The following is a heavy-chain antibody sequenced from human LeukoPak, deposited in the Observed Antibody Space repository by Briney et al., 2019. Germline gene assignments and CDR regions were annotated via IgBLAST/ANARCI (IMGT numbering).Heavy chain of an antibody. Sequence: GGSLRLSCEGSGFTFSDYGLHWVRQAPGRGLEWVALIWYDGSHTYYADSVKGRFTISRDNSKNTLYLQMNSLRAEDTALYYCARLDRGTIDIWGQGTMVTVSS. J-gene: IGHJ3*02. D-gene: IGHD2-2*03. V-gene: IGHV3-33*01. CDR1: GFTFSDYG. CDR3: ARLDRGTIDI. CDR2: IWYDGSHT.